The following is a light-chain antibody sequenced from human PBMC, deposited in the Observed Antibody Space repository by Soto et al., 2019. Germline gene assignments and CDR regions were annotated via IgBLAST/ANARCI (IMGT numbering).Light chain of an antibody. CDR2: EVS. CDR3: SSYAGGSNLL. J-gene: IGLJ2*01. CDR1: SSDVGGYNY. Sequence: QSALTQPASVSGSPGQSITISCTGTSSDVGGYNYVSWYQQHPGKAPKLMIYEVSRRPSGVPDRFSGSKSGNTASLTVSGLQAEDEADYYCSSYAGGSNLLFGGGTKLTVL. V-gene: IGLV2-8*01.